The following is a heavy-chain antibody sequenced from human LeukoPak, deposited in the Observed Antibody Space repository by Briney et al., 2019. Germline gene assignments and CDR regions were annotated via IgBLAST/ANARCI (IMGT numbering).Heavy chain of an antibody. CDR1: GGSISSGGYY. CDR2: IYHSGST. J-gene: IGHJ5*02. Sequence: SETLSLTCTVSGGSISSGGYYWSWIRQPPGKGPEWIGYIYHSGSTYYNPSLKSRVTISVDRSKNQFSLKLSSVTAADTAVYYCARGRLNWFDPWGQGTLVTVSS. V-gene: IGHV4-30-2*01. CDR3: ARGRLNWFDP.